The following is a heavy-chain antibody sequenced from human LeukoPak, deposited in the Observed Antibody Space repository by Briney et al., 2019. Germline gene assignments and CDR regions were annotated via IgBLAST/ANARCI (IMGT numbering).Heavy chain of an antibody. V-gene: IGHV3-7*01. CDR2: INEDGSNK. Sequence: AGGSLRLSCTASGVRFSNHYMRWIRQAPGKGLEWVANINEDGSNKWHLGSVKGRFTVSRNNARNSLYLQMNSLRVEDTAVYYCTRVIVAVPGYFDYFDFWGQGVLVTVSS. J-gene: IGHJ4*02. CDR1: GVRFSNHY. CDR3: TRVIVAVPGYFDYFDF. D-gene: IGHD6-19*01.